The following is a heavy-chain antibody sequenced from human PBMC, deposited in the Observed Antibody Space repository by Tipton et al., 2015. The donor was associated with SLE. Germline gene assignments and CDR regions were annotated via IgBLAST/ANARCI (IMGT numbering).Heavy chain of an antibody. D-gene: IGHD3-10*01. CDR1: GGSISSHY. J-gene: IGHJ4*02. CDR3: TRDPSWFGAL. CDR2: IYYTGST. Sequence: GLVKPSETLSLTCTVSGGSISSHYWSWIRQPPGKGLEWIGYIYYTGSTTYNPSLKSRVTISLDTSKNQFSLKVNSVTAADTAVYYCTRDPSWFGALWGQGTLVTVAS. V-gene: IGHV4-59*11.